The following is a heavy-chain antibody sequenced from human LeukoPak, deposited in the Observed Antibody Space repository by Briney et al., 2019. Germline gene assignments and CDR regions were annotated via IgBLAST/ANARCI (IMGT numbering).Heavy chain of an antibody. CDR2: IYYSGST. V-gene: IGHV4-31*03. Sequence: SETLSLTCTVSGGSISSGGYYWRWIRQHPGKGLEWIAYIYYSGSTYYNPSLKSRVTISVDTSKNQFSLKLSSVTAADTAVYYCALTLPRMVATSAYYYGMDVWGQGTTVTVSS. CDR3: ALTLPRMVATSAYYYGMDV. D-gene: IGHD5-12*01. CDR1: GGSISSGGYY. J-gene: IGHJ6*02.